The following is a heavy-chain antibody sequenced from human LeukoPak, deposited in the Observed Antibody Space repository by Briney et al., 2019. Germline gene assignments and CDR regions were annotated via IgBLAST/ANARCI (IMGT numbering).Heavy chain of an antibody. V-gene: IGHV1-46*01. CDR2: INPSGGST. J-gene: IGHJ4*02. CDR3: ARDRGLGYCSGGSCYAPDY. CDR1: GYTFTSYY. D-gene: IGHD2-15*01. Sequence: ASVTVSCTASGYTFTSYYMHWVRQAPGQGLEWMGIINPSGGSTSYAQKFQGRVTITRDTSTSTVYMELSSLRSEDTAVYYCARDRGLGYCSGGSCYAPDYWGQGTLVTVSS.